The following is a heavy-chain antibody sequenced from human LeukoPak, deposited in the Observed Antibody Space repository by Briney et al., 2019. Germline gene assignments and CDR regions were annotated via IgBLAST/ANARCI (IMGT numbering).Heavy chain of an antibody. D-gene: IGHD3-10*01. J-gene: IGHJ4*01. CDR3: TKLARAPRDFDY. CDR1: GFTFSDHY. CDR2: SRDKGNSYTT. Sequence: AGGSLRLSCAASGFTFSDHYIDWVRQAPGKGLEWVGRSRDKGNSYTTAYAASVRGRFPISRDDSKNSLYLQMNSLKIENTAVYYCTKLARAPRDFDYWGQGTLVTVSS. V-gene: IGHV3-72*01.